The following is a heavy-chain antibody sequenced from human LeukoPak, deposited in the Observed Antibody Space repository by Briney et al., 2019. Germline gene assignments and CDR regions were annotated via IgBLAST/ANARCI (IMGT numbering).Heavy chain of an antibody. CDR2: IYHSGST. CDR3: ARHAAFAEYQSHLTHFDY. D-gene: IGHD2-2*01. V-gene: IGHV4-59*08. CDR1: GGSISSYY. J-gene: IGHJ4*02. Sequence: SETLSLTCTVSGGSISSYYWSWIRQPPGKRLEWIGYIYHSGSTNYNSSLKSRVTISVDTSKNQFSLKLSSVTVADTAVYYCARHAAFAEYQSHLTHFDYWGQGTLVTVSS.